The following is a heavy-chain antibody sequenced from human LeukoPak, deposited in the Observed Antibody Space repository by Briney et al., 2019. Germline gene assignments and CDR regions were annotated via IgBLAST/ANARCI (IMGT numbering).Heavy chain of an antibody. Sequence: PGGSLRLSCTVSGFTVSSNSMSWVRQAPGKGLEWVSFIYSDNTHYSDSVKGRFTISRDNSKNTLYLQMNSLRAEDTAVYYCAKDAAAENFDYWGQGTLVTVFS. CDR3: AKDAAAENFDY. D-gene: IGHD6-13*01. V-gene: IGHV3-53*01. CDR1: GFTVSSNS. CDR2: IYSDNT. J-gene: IGHJ4*02.